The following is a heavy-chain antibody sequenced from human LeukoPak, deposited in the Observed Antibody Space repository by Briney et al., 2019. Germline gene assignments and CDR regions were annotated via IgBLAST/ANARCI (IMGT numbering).Heavy chain of an antibody. D-gene: IGHD4-23*01. CDR1: GGSFSGYY. J-gene: IGHJ3*02. V-gene: IGHV4-34*01. CDR3: ARVPRGELRWYPDAFDI. Sequence: PSETLSLTCAVYGGSFSGYYWSWIRQPPGKGLEWIGEINHSGSTNYNPSLKSRVTISVDTSKNQFSLKLSSVTAADTAVYYCARVPRGELRWYPDAFDIWGQGTMVTVSS. CDR2: INHSGST.